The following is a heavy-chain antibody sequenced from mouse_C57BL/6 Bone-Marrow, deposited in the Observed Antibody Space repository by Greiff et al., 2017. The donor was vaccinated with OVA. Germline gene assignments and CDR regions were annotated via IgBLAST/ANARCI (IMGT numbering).Heavy chain of an antibody. V-gene: IGHV1-9*01. J-gene: IGHJ1*03. CDR2: ILPGSGST. Sequence: QVQLQQSGAELMKPGASVKLSCKATGYTFTGYWIEWVKQRPGHGLEWIGEILPGSGSTNYNEKFKGKATFPADTSSNTAYMQLSSLTTEDSAIYYCARYGASYDYDPYWYFDVWGTGTTVTVSS. D-gene: IGHD2-4*01. CDR3: ARYGASYDYDPYWYFDV. CDR1: GYTFTGYW.